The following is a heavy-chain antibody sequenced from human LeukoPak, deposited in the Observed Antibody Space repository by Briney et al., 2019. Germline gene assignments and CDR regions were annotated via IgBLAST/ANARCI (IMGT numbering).Heavy chain of an antibody. V-gene: IGHV4-39*07. CDR3: ARGPTYQPIDF. D-gene: IGHD2-2*01. Sequence: SETLSLTCTVSGGSISSGSFYWVWIRQPPGKGLEWIGSMYYSGSTFYNPSLKSRVTILVDTSKNQFSLKLSSVTAADTAVYYCARGPTYQPIDFWGQGTLVTVSS. CDR1: GGSISSGSFY. J-gene: IGHJ4*02. CDR2: MYYSGST.